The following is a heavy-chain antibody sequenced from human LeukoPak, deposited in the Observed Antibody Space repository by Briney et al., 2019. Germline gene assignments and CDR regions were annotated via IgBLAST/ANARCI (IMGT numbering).Heavy chain of an antibody. V-gene: IGHV1-2*02. CDR2: INPNSGGT. J-gene: IGHJ4*02. Sequence: ASVKVSCKASGYTFTSYDINWVRQAPGQGLEWMGWINPNSGGTNYAQKFQGRVTMTRDTSISTAYMELSRLRSDDTAVYYCATQELPFDYWGQGTLVTVSS. CDR3: ATQELPFDY. CDR1: GYTFTSYD. D-gene: IGHD1-7*01.